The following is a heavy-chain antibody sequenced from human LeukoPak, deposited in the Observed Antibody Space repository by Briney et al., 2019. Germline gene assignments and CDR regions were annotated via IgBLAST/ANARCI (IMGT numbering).Heavy chain of an antibody. Sequence: ASVKVSCKASGYTFTNYAMNWVRQAPGQGLEYMGWINTNTGNPTYAQGFTGRFVFSLDTSVSTAYLQISSLKAEDTALYYCTRLYGAHAFDIWGQGTMVTVSS. J-gene: IGHJ3*02. V-gene: IGHV7-4-1*02. CDR2: INTNTGNP. CDR3: TRLYGAHAFDI. CDR1: GYTFTNYA. D-gene: IGHD4/OR15-4a*01.